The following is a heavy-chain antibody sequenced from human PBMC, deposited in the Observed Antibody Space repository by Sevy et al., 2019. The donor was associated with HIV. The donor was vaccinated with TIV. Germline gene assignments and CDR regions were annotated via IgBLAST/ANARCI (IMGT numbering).Heavy chain of an antibody. CDR1: GFTFSYYN. Sequence: GGSLRLSCAASGFTFSYYNMNCVRQAPGKGLEWVSSISSGSSYVYHADSVKGRFTISRDNAKNSLYLQMNSLRTEDTAVYYCASPLHYYDSPSAYWGQGTQVTVSS. D-gene: IGHD3-22*01. CDR3: ASPLHYYDSPSAY. J-gene: IGHJ4*02. CDR2: ISSGSSYV. V-gene: IGHV3-21*01.